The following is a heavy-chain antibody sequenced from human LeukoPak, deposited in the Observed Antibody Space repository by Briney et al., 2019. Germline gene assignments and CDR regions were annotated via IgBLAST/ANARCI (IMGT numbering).Heavy chain of an antibody. CDR3: ARVRIPVDTAMEGFDP. V-gene: IGHV3-30*04. Sequence: GGSLRLSCAASGFTFSSYAMHWVRQAPGKGLEWVAVISYDGSNKYYADSVKGRFTISRDNSKNTLYLQMNSLRSEDTAVYYCARVRIPVDTAMEGFDPWGQGTLVTVSS. D-gene: IGHD5-18*01. CDR2: ISYDGSNK. CDR1: GFTFSSYA. J-gene: IGHJ5*02.